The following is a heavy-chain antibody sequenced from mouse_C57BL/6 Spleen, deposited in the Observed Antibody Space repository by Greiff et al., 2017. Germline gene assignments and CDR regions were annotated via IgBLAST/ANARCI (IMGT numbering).Heavy chain of an antibody. CDR2: ISSGGSYT. D-gene: IGHD4-1*01. J-gene: IGHJ1*03. CDR3: ARHHDITGSYWYFDV. CDR1: GFTFSSYG. V-gene: IGHV5-6*01. Sequence: EVQRVESGGDLVKPGGSLKLSCAASGFTFSSYGMSWVRQPPDKRLEWVATISSGGSYTYYPDSVKGRFTISRDNAKNTLYLQMSSLKSEDTAMYYCARHHDITGSYWYFDVWGTVTTVTVSS.